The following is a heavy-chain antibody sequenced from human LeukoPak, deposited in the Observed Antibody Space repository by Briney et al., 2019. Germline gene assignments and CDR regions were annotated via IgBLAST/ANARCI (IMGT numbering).Heavy chain of an antibody. J-gene: IGHJ6*03. CDR2: ISAYNGNT. Sequence: ASVKVSCKASGYTFTSYGISWVRQAPGQGLEWMGWISAYNGNTNYAQKLQGRVTMTTDTSTSTAYMELRSLRSDDTAVSYCARDLPSTVTPPLDMDVWGKGTTVTVSS. D-gene: IGHD4-17*01. V-gene: IGHV1-18*01. CDR3: ARDLPSTVTPPLDMDV. CDR1: GYTFTSYG.